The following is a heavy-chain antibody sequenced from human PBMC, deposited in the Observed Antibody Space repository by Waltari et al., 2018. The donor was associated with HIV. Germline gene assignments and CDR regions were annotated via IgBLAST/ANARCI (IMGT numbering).Heavy chain of an antibody. Sequence: EVQLVESGGGLVQSGRSLRLSCTASGFPFGDYAMSWFRQAPGKGLEWVGFIRSKTYGGTTEYAASVKDRFTISRDDSKSIAYLQMNSLKTEDTAVYYCSRSRGYSYGYADYWGQGTLVTVSS. CDR1: GFPFGDYA. CDR2: IRSKTYGGTT. CDR3: SRSRGYSYGYADY. J-gene: IGHJ4*02. V-gene: IGHV3-49*03. D-gene: IGHD5-18*01.